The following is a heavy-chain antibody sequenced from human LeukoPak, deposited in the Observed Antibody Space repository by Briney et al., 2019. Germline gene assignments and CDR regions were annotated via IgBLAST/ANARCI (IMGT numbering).Heavy chain of an antibody. D-gene: IGHD5-18*01. CDR2: IYYSGAI. Sequence: SETLSLTCTVSGDSMRSYFWSWIRQPPGKGLEWIGYIYYSGAINYNPFLKSRVTISVDASKNQFSLKLSSVTAADTAVYYCAGGAAYSSYYYYYMDVWGKGTTVTVSS. J-gene: IGHJ6*03. V-gene: IGHV4-59*01. CDR3: AGGAAYSSYYYYYMDV. CDR1: GDSMRSYF.